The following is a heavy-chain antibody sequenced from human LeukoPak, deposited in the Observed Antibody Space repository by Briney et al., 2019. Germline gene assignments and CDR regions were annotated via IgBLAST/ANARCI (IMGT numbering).Heavy chain of an antibody. J-gene: IGHJ4*02. V-gene: IGHV3-30*04. CDR3: ARGAPRVVAFDH. CDR1: GFSLTSYA. Sequence: PGGSLRLSCVASGFSLTSYAMHWVRQAPGKGLEWVTILSSDVITQNYADSVRGRFTISRDDSKKTLYLQMNSLRREDTAIYYCARGAPRVVAFDHWGQGALVTASS. D-gene: IGHD3-22*01. CDR2: LSSDVITQ.